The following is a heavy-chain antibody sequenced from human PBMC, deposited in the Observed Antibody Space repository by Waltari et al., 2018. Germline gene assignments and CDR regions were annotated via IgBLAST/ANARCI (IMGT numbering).Heavy chain of an antibody. CDR1: GFSFGGFG. Sequence: EVQLLESGGGLVQPGGSLSLSCAASGFSFGGFGMNWVRQAPGKGLEWVSGVSGSGATTYYADSVRGRFTVSRDNNRNTMYLQMNSLRAEDTAVYYCAKAFRGYSGSYFDIWGRGTLVAVSA. CDR2: VSGSGATT. V-gene: IGHV3-23*01. D-gene: IGHD5-12*01. J-gene: IGHJ4*02. CDR3: AKAFRGYSGSYFDI.